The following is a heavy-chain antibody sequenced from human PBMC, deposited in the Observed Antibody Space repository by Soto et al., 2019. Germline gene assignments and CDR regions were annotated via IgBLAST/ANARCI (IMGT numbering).Heavy chain of an antibody. J-gene: IGHJ4*02. D-gene: IGHD4-17*01. Sequence: EVQLVESGGGLVQPGGSLRLSCGASGFTFSSYSLNWVRQAPGKGLEWVSYISSSSSTKYYADSVKGRFTISRDNAKNALYLQMNSLRAEDTAVYYCARDFNGDYSSNYFDYWGQGTLVTVSS. CDR2: ISSSSSTK. CDR1: GFTFSSYS. V-gene: IGHV3-48*01. CDR3: ARDFNGDYSSNYFDY.